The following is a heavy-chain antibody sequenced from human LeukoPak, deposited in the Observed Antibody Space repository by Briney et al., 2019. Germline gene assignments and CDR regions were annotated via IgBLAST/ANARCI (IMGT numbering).Heavy chain of an antibody. CDR2: IYSGGST. V-gene: IGHV3-53*01. CDR3: ARDQLVRGVKGDAFDI. J-gene: IGHJ3*02. CDR1: GFTVSSNY. Sequence: PEGSLRLSCAASGFTVSSNYMSWVRQAPGKGLEWVSVIYSGGSTYYADSVKGRFTISRDNSKNTLYLQMNSLRAEDTAVYYCARDQLVRGVKGDAFDIWGQGTMVTVSS. D-gene: IGHD3-10*01.